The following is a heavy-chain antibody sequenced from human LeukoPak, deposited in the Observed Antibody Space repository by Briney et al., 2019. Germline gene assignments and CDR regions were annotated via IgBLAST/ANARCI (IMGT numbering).Heavy chain of an antibody. CDR2: IDWDDDK. D-gene: IGHD3-22*01. Sequence: ESGPTLVNPTQTLTLTCTFSGFSLSTSGMCVSWIRQPPGKALEWLARIDWDDDKYYSTSLKTRLTISKDTSKNQVVLTMTNMDPVDTATYYCARMTAYDSSGYYLGMGWFDPWAREPWSPSPQ. V-gene: IGHV2-70*11. J-gene: IGHJ5*02. CDR3: ARMTAYDSSGYYLGMGWFDP. CDR1: GFSLSTSGMC.